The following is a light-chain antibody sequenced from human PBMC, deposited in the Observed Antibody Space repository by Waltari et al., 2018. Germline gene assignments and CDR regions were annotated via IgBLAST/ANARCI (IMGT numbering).Light chain of an antibody. CDR3: QHYVRLPVT. V-gene: IGKV3-20*01. Sequence: EIVLTQSPGTLSLSPGERATLSCRASQSVGRSLAWYQQKPGQAPRPLIYGASSRATGVPDRFSGSGSGTDFSLTISRLEPEDFAVYYCQHYVRLPVTFGQGTKVEIK. J-gene: IGKJ1*01. CDR2: GAS. CDR1: QSVGRS.